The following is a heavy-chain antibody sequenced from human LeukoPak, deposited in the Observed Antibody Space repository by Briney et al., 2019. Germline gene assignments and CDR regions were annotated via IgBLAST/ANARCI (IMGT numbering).Heavy chain of an antibody. CDR2: ISPTGEGT. D-gene: IGHD6-19*01. CDR3: ARDAVGEGSGWYFDY. J-gene: IGHJ4*02. Sequence: GGSLRLSCAASGFAFSSTGMTWVRQAPGRGLEWVSTISPTGEGTHYADSVKGRFTISRDNSKNTLSLEMNSLRAEDTALYYCARDAVGEGSGWYFDYWGQGTLVTASS. V-gene: IGHV3-23*01. CDR1: GFAFSSTG.